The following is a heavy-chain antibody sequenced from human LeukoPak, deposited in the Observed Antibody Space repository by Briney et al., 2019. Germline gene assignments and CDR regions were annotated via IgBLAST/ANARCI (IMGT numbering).Heavy chain of an antibody. Sequence: GASVKVSCKASAYTFTSYDINWVRQATGQGLEWMGWMNPNSGNTGYAQKFQGRVTMTRNTSISTAYMELSSLRSEDTAVYYCARASLFWSYAFDIWGQGTMVTVSS. J-gene: IGHJ3*02. CDR3: ARASLFWSYAFDI. CDR2: MNPNSGNT. V-gene: IGHV1-8*01. D-gene: IGHD2-8*02. CDR1: AYTFTSYD.